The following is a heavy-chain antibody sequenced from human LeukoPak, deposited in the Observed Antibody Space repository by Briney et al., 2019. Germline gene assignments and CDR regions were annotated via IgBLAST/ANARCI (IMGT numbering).Heavy chain of an antibody. Sequence: GASVKVSCKASGYTFTSYGISWVRQAPGQGLEWMGWISAYNGNTNYAQKLQGRVTMTTDTSTSTAYMELRSLRSDDTAVYYCAREEPGSTPSGDFTYNWFDPWGQGTLVTVSS. D-gene: IGHD2-21*01. CDR1: GYTFTSYG. J-gene: IGHJ5*02. CDR2: ISAYNGNT. V-gene: IGHV1-18*01. CDR3: AREEPGSTPSGDFTYNWFDP.